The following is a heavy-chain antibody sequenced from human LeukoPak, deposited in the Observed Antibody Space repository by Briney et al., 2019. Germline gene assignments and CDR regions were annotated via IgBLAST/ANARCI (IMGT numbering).Heavy chain of an antibody. D-gene: IGHD4-17*01. V-gene: IGHV3-30*02. CDR2: IRYDGTNK. CDR3: AKDHGDYQYYMDV. Sequence: PGGSLRLSCAASGFTLSSYGMHWVRQAPGKGLEWVAFIRYDGTNKYYADSVKGRFTISRDKSNNTLYLQMNSLGVEDTAVYYCAKDHGDYQYYMDVWGRGTTVTIS. J-gene: IGHJ6*03. CDR1: GFTLSSYG.